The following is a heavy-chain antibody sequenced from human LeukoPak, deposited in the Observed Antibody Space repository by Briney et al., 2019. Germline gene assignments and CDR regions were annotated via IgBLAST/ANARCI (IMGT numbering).Heavy chain of an antibody. D-gene: IGHD2-2*01. Sequence: SETLSLTCTVSGGSISSSSYYWGWIRQPPGKGLEWIGSIYYSGSTYYNPSLKSRVTISVDTSKNQFSLKLSSVTAADTAVYYCARGPALSIVVVPEGNSDYWGQGTLVTVPS. CDR2: IYYSGST. CDR3: ARGPALSIVVVPEGNSDY. CDR1: GGSISSSSYY. V-gene: IGHV4-39*01. J-gene: IGHJ4*02.